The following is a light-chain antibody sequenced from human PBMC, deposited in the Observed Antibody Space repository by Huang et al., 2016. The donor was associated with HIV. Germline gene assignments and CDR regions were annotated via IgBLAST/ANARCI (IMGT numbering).Light chain of an antibody. V-gene: IGKV1-33*01. Sequence: DIQMTQSPSSLSASVGDRVTITCQARQDISNYLNWYQQKPGKAPKHLIYDASNLETGVSSRFSGSGSGTDFTFTISSLQPEDIATYYCQQYDNLPRFTFGPGTKVDIK. CDR2: DAS. CDR3: QQYDNLPRFT. J-gene: IGKJ3*01. CDR1: QDISNY.